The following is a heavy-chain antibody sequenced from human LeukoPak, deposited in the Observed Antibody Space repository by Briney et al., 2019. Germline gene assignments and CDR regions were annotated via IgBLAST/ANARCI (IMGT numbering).Heavy chain of an antibody. CDR1: SGSISTSNYY. V-gene: IGHV4-39*01. J-gene: IGHJ4*02. CDR2: IFYSGST. D-gene: IGHD3-10*01. CDR3: ARHHSGSYDY. Sequence: PSETLSLTCTVSSGSISTSNYYWGWVRQPPGKALEWIGNIFYSGSTYYNPSLKSRVTISVDTSKNQFSLKLSSVTAADTAVYYCARHHSGSYDYWGQGTLVTVSS.